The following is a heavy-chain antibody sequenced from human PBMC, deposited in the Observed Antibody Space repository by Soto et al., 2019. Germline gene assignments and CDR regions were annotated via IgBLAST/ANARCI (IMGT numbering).Heavy chain of an antibody. CDR3: ARDGGVAVAEVLYYFDY. Sequence: EASVKVSCKASGYTFTSYGISWVRQAPGQGIEWMGWISAHNGNTNYAQKLQGRVTMTTDTSTSTAYMELRSLRSDDTALFYCARDGGVAVAEVLYYFDYWGQGTLVTVSS. CDR2: ISAHNGNT. J-gene: IGHJ4*02. V-gene: IGHV1-18*01. D-gene: IGHD6-19*01. CDR1: GYTFTSYG.